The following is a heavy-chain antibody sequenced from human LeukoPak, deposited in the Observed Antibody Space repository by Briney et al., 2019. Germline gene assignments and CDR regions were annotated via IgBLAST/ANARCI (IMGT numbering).Heavy chain of an antibody. J-gene: IGHJ4*02. V-gene: IGHV4-39*01. CDR1: GGSISSSSYY. CDR2: IYYSGST. D-gene: IGHD3-3*01. CDR3: AAYYDFWSGYYTHPAY. Sequence: SETLSLTCTVSGGSISSSSYYWGWIRQPPGKGLEWIGSIYYSGSTHYNPSLKSRVTISVDTSKNQFSLKLSSVTAADTAVYYCAAYYDFWSGYYTHPAYWGQGTLVTASS.